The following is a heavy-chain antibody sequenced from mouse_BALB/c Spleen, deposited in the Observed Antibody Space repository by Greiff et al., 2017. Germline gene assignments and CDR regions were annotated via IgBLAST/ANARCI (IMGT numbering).Heavy chain of an antibody. CDR2: IWAGGST. CDR3: ARDYYRFFDV. CDR1: GFSLTSYG. Sequence: VKLQESGPGLVAPSQSLSITCTVSGFSLTSYGVHWVRQPPGKGLEWLGVIWAGGSTNYNSALMSRLSISKDNSKSQVFLKMNSLQTDDTAMYYCARDYYRFFDVWGAGTTVTVSS. V-gene: IGHV2-9*02. J-gene: IGHJ1*01.